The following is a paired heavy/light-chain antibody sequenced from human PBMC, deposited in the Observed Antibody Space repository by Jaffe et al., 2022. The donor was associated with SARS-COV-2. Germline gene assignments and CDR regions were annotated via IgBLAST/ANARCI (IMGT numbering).Light chain of an antibody. CDR1: QSVRSNY. CDR3: QQYSSSPQT. V-gene: IGKV3-20*01. Sequence: IVLTQSPGTLSLSPGERATLSCRASQSVRSNYLAWYQQKPGQPPRLLLYGVSRRAPGIPDRFSGSGSGADFTLTISRLEPEDFAVYYCQQYSSSPQTFGQGTKLEIK. J-gene: IGKJ2*01. CDR2: GVS.
Heavy chain of an antibody. D-gene: IGHD3-3*01. CDR2: IKSKTDGGTT. Sequence: QLVASGGGLVKPGGSLRLSCVASGFPFSSAWMTWVRQAPGKGLEWVGRIKSKTDGGTTDYVAPVKGRFTISRDDSKNTLYLEMNSLKTEDTAVYYCGWRDYYSYGLDVWGQGATVTVSS. CDR3: GWRDYYSYGLDV. CDR1: GFPFSSAW. J-gene: IGHJ6*02. V-gene: IGHV3-15*01.